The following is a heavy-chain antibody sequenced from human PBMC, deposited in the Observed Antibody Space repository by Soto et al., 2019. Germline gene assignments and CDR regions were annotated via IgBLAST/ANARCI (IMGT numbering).Heavy chain of an antibody. CDR2: ISYSGRT. CDR3: ARDVLYGGNEYYFDY. V-gene: IGHV4-31*03. Sequence: QVQLQESGPGLVKPSETLSLTCTVSGSSISSGGYYWSWIRQHPGKGLELIGYISYSGRTYTNPSLRSRVSISAETSKNQFSLNLSSVTAADTAVYYCARDVLYGGNEYYFDYWGQGTLVTVSS. J-gene: IGHJ4*02. D-gene: IGHD2-15*01. CDR1: GSSISSGGYY.